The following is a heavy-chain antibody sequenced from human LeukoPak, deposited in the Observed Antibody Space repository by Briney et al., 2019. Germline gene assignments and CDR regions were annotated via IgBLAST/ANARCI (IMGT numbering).Heavy chain of an antibody. J-gene: IGHJ4*02. V-gene: IGHV4-38-2*02. CDR3: AALDPQLASLDY. Sequence: SETLSLTCTVSGYSISSGYYWGWIRQPPGKGLEWIGSIYHSGSTYYNPSLKSRVTISVDTSKNQFSLELSSVTAADTAVYYCAALDPQLASLDYWGQGTLVTVSS. CDR2: IYHSGST. D-gene: IGHD3-3*02. CDR1: GYSISSGYY.